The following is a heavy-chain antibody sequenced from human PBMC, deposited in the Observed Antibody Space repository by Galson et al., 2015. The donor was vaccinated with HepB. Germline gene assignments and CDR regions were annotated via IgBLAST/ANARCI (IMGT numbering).Heavy chain of an antibody. CDR3: ASRDSSEDAFDI. CDR2: IYTSGST. Sequence: TLSLTCTVSGGSISSGSYYWSWIRQPAGKGLEWIGRIYTSGSTNYNPSLKSRVTMSVDTSKNQFSLKLSSVTAADTAVYYCASRDSSEDAFDIWGQGTMVTVSS. V-gene: IGHV4-61*02. D-gene: IGHD6-19*01. J-gene: IGHJ3*02. CDR1: GGSISSGSYY.